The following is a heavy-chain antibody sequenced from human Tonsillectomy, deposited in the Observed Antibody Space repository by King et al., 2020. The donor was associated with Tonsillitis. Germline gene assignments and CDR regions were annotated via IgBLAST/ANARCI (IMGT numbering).Heavy chain of an antibody. Sequence: VQLVESGGGVVQPGRSLRLSCAASGFTFSSYSLHWVHQAPGKGLEWVAVMSNDGISKYYADSVKGRFTISRDNSKNTLDLQMNSLRAEDTALYYCARESYWFASWGQGPLVPVSS. V-gene: IGHV3-30*04. CDR3: ARESYWFAS. J-gene: IGHJ5*01. D-gene: IGHD3-16*02. CDR2: MSNDGISK. CDR1: GFTFSSYS.